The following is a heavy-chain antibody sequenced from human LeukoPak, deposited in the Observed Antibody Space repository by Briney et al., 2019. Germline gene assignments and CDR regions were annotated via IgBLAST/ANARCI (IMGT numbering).Heavy chain of an antibody. CDR2: IRYDGSNK. J-gene: IGHJ4*02. CDR1: GFTFSSFG. CDR3: ARAGNWYFDY. Sequence: GGSLRLSCAASGFTFSSFGMHWVRQAPGKGLEWVTFIRYDGSNKYYADSVKGRFTISRDNSKNTLYLQMNSLRAEDAAVYYCARAGNWYFDYWGQGTLVTVSS. D-gene: IGHD1-1*01. V-gene: IGHV3-30*02.